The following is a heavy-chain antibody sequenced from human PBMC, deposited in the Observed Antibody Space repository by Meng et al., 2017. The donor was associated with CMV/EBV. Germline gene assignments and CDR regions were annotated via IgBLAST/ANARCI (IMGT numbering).Heavy chain of an antibody. CDR2: INPNSGGT. CDR3: ARGMKQQLVDFDY. V-gene: IGHV1-2*02. CDR1: GYTFTGYY. Sequence: CKDSGYTFTGYYMHWVRQAPGQGLEWMGWINPNSGGTNYAQKFQGRVTMTRDTSISTAYMELSRLRSDDTAVYYCARGMKQQLVDFDYWGQGTLVTVSS. D-gene: IGHD6-13*01. J-gene: IGHJ4*02.